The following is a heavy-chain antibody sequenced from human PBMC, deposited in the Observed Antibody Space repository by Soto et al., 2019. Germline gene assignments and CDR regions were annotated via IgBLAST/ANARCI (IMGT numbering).Heavy chain of an antibody. D-gene: IGHD6-19*01. CDR3: ARLTSGWYSY. J-gene: IGHJ4*02. V-gene: IGHV4-59*08. Sequence: PSETLSLTCSVSGGSISSFYWSWIRQPPGKGLEWISYIHSSGSANYNPSLKSRATISIDTSKNQFSLNLTSVTAAVTAVYYCARLTSGWYSYWGQGTLVTVSS. CDR1: GGSISSFY. CDR2: IHSSGSA.